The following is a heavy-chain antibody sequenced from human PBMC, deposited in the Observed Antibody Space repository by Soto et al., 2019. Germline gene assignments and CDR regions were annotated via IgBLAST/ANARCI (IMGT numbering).Heavy chain of an antibody. J-gene: IGHJ4*02. CDR2: INPKSGGT. V-gene: IGHV1-2*02. CDR1: RYAFTVYY. D-gene: IGHD1-26*01. Sequence: GASVKVYCKASRYAFTVYYMHWVRQAPEQGLEWMGWINPKSGGTMYPQKFQGRVTMTWDTSISTAYMALTRLRSDDTAVYYCARDLAKGGGSAGFDYWGQGTLVTVSS. CDR3: ARDLAKGGGSAGFDY.